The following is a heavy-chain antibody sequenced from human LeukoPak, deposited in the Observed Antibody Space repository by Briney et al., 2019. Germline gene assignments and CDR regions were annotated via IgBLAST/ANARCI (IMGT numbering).Heavy chain of an antibody. D-gene: IGHD2-2*01. V-gene: IGHV1-2*02. CDR2: IHPNRGDA. Sequence: ASVKVSCKAFAYSFTDYYIQWVRQAPGQGLEWMGWIHPNRGDANYGQKFQGRVTMTRDTSIATAYLELSSLTSDDTAVYYCARETSEAFETWGQGTLVTVSS. CDR1: AYSFTDYY. J-gene: IGHJ5*02. CDR3: ARETSEAFET.